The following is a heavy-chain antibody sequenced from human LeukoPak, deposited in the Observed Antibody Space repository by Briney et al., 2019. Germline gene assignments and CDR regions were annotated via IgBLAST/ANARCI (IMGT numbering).Heavy chain of an antibody. CDR3: AKDISRGGYYGSGSLPAHFDY. D-gene: IGHD3-10*01. V-gene: IGHV3-7*03. J-gene: IGHJ4*02. CDR2: IKEDGSHK. Sequence: GGSLRLSCAASGFAFSNYWMNWVRQAPGKGLEWVANIKEDGSHKKYVDSMKGRFTISRDNAKNSLYLQMNSLRAEDTALYYCAKDISRGGYYGSGSLPAHFDYWGQGTLVTVSS. CDR1: GFAFSNYW.